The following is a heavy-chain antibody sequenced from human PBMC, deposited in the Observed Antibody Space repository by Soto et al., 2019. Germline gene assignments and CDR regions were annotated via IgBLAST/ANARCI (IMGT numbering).Heavy chain of an antibody. D-gene: IGHD3-22*01. V-gene: IGHV4-61*01. CDR1: GGSVSSSSYY. CDR2: IFYSGST. CDR3: ARDRYYDSTGNSIDV. Sequence: SETLSLTCTVSGGSVSSSSYYWSWSRQPPGKGLEWIGYIFYSGSTNYNPSLKSRVTISLDPSKNQFSLRLSSVTAADTAVYYCARDRYYDSTGNSIDVWGQGTMVTVS. J-gene: IGHJ3*01.